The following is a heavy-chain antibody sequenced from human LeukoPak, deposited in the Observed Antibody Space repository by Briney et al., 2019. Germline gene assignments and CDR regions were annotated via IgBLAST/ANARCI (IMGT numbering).Heavy chain of an antibody. CDR2: ISSSGSTI. D-gene: IGHD3-10*01. J-gene: IGHJ4*02. V-gene: IGHV3-11*04. Sequence: PSETLSLTCAVYGVSFSGYYMSWLRQAPGKGLEWVSYISSSGSTIYYADSVKGRFTISRDNAKSSLYLQMNSLRAEDTAVYYCARVGGAYYGSGSYYSAYWGQGTLVTVSS. CDR1: GVSFSGYY. CDR3: ARVGGAYYGSGSYYSAY.